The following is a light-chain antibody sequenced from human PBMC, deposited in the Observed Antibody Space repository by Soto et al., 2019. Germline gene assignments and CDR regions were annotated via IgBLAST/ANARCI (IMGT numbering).Light chain of an antibody. CDR3: QQYFRWPPRYT. V-gene: IGKV3-15*01. J-gene: IGKJ2*01. Sequence: DTVLTQSPVTLSVSPGDSAIFYCRASETVLKKLSWYQQKPGQPPRLLIYGASLRSTGIPDRFAGDGSGTDFTLTINSLQSEDFGVYYCQQYFRWPPRYTFGQGTQLEI. CDR2: GAS. CDR1: ETVLKK.